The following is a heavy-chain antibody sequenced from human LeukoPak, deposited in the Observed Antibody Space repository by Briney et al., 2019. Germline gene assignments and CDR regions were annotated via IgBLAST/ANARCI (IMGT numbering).Heavy chain of an antibody. D-gene: IGHD2-2*01. V-gene: IGHV1-46*01. J-gene: IGHJ6*03. CDR2: INPSGGNT. Sequence: ASVKVSCKVSGYTLTELSMHWVRQAPGQGLEWMGIINPSGGNTSYAQKFQGRVTVTRDTPTSTVYMELSSLRSEDTAVYYCARDKTGAVPAAMGAMSYYYYYMDVWGKGTTVTVSS. CDR1: GYTLTELS. CDR3: ARDKTGAVPAAMGAMSYYYYYMDV.